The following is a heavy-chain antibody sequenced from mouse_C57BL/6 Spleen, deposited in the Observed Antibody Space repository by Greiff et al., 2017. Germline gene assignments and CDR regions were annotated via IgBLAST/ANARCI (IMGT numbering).Heavy chain of an antibody. CDR3: ARTIIQDFDY. D-gene: IGHD1-2*01. CDR2: INPSSGYT. J-gene: IGHJ2*01. CDR1: GYTFTSYT. Sequence: VHLVESGAELARPGASVKMSCKASGYTFTSYTMHWVKQRPGQGLEWIGYINPSSGYTKYNQKFKDKATLTADKSSSTAYMQLSSLTSEDSAVYYCARTIIQDFDYWGQGTTLTVSS. V-gene: IGHV1-4*01.